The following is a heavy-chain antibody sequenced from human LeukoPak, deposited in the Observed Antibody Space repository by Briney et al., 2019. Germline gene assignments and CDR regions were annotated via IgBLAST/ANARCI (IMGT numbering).Heavy chain of an antibody. D-gene: IGHD6-19*01. J-gene: IGHJ6*03. Sequence: ASEKVSCKASGYTFIGYYMHWVRQAPGQGLEWMGWVNPASGGTIYAQKFQGRVTMTRDTSISTAYMELSRLRSDDTAVYYCARSEQFPYYMDVWGKGNTVTVSS. CDR3: ARSEQFPYYMDV. CDR2: VNPASGGT. CDR1: GYTFIGYY. V-gene: IGHV1-2*02.